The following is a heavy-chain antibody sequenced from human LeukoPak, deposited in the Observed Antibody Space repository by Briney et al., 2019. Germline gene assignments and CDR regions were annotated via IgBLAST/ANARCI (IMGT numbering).Heavy chain of an antibody. CDR3: PRQSYASGWNPFDY. CDR1: GFTFSNYA. Sequence: GGSLRLSCAASGFTFSNYAMSWVRQAPGKGLEWVSTISGGGITTYYADSAKGRFTISRDNSKNTMFLQMNSVIADDTAVYYCPRQSYASGWNPFDYWGQGILVTVSS. J-gene: IGHJ4*02. V-gene: IGHV3-23*01. D-gene: IGHD6-19*01. CDR2: ISGGGITT.